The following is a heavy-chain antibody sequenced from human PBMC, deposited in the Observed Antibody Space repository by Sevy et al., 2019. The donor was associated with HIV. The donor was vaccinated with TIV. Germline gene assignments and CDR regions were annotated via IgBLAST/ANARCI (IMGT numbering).Heavy chain of an antibody. J-gene: IGHJ6*02. V-gene: IGHV3-7*01. CDR2: IKQDGSEK. Sequence: GGSLRLSCAASGFTFSRYWMSWVRQAPGKGLEWVANIKQDGSEKYYVDSVKGRLTISRDNAKNSLYLQMNSLRAEDTTVYYCARDQYCSGGSCFFPDYYYYGMDVWGQGTTVTVSS. CDR3: ARDQYCSGGSCFFPDYYYYGMDV. D-gene: IGHD2-15*01. CDR1: GFTFSRYW.